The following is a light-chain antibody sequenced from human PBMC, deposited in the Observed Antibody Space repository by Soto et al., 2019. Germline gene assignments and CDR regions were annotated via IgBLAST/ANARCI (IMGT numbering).Light chain of an antibody. CDR1: SSDVGRYNY. CDR2: ELT. V-gene: IGLV2-14*01. J-gene: IGLJ3*02. CDR3: SSYTSSNSWV. Sequence: HSALTQPASVSGSPGQSITISCTGTSSDVGRYNYVSWYQQHPGKAPKLMIYELTSRPSGVSNRFSGSKSGNTASLTISGLQAEDEADYYCSSYTSSNSWVFGGGTKLTVL.